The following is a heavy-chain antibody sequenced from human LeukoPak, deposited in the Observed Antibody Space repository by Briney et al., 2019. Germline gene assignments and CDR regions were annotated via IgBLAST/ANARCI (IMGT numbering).Heavy chain of an antibody. J-gene: IGHJ4*02. Sequence: SETLSLTCAVSGYSISSGYYWGWIRQPPGKGLEWIGSIYHSGSTYYNPSLKSRVTISVDTSKNQFSLKLISVTAADTAVYYCARDHLLAVAGFFDYWGQGTLVTVSS. V-gene: IGHV4-38-2*02. CDR2: IYHSGST. CDR3: ARDHLLAVAGFFDY. D-gene: IGHD6-19*01. CDR1: GYSISSGYY.